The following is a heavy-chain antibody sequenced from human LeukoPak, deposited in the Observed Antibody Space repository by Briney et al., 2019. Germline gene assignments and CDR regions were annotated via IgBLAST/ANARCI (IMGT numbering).Heavy chain of an antibody. Sequence: ASVKVSCKASGYTFTSYDINWVRQATRQGLEWMGWMNPNGGNTGYAQKFQGRVTITRNTSISTAYMELSSLRSEDTAVYYCARGVTIFGVVIIRYYYMDVWGKGTTVTVSS. CDR2: MNPNGGNT. V-gene: IGHV1-8*03. CDR3: ARGVTIFGVVIIRYYYMDV. D-gene: IGHD3-3*01. CDR1: GYTFTSYD. J-gene: IGHJ6*03.